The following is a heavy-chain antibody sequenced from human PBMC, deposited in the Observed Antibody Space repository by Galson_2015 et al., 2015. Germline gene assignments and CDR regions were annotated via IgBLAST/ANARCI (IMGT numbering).Heavy chain of an antibody. V-gene: IGHV3-23*01. J-gene: IGHJ4*02. D-gene: IGHD3-22*01. CDR3: AKGLCSDFYYPIDY. CDR1: GFTFSSYA. CDR2: ITASGGSP. Sequence: SLRLSCAASGFTFSSYAMSWVRQAPGKGLEWVSLITASGGSPYYADSVKRRFTISRDNSKNTLYLQMSSLRAEDTAMYYCAKGLCSDFYYPIDYRGRRTLVTVSS.